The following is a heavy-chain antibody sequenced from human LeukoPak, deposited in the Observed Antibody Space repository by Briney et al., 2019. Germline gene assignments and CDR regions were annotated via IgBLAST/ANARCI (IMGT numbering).Heavy chain of an antibody. D-gene: IGHD5-24*01. CDR3: ASYVEMATIHDAFDI. CDR2: ISSSSSYT. Sequence: GGSLRLSCAASGFTFSDYYMSWIRQAPGKGLEWVSYISSSSSYTNYAGSVKGRFTISRDNAKNSLYLQMNSLRAEDTAVYYCASYVEMATIHDAFDIWGQGTMVTVSS. CDR1: GFTFSDYY. J-gene: IGHJ3*02. V-gene: IGHV3-11*03.